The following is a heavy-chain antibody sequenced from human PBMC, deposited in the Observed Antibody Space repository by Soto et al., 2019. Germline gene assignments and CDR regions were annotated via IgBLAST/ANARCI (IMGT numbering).Heavy chain of an antibody. CDR3: ARGSSAGKGSPPDY. D-gene: IGHD3-10*01. Sequence: ETLRLSCAGSGFPFRNYAMTLVRQAPGKGLEWVSGLNGSGGSTSSADSVKGRFAISRDNSKNTLYLQMNSLRDGDTAVYYCARGSSAGKGSPPDYWGQGTLVTVSS. V-gene: IGHV3-23*01. CDR1: GFPFRNYA. J-gene: IGHJ4*02. CDR2: LNGSGGST.